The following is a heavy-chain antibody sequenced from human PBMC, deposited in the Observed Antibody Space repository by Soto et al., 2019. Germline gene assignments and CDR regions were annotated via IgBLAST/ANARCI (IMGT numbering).Heavy chain of an antibody. J-gene: IGHJ4*02. V-gene: IGHV3-23*01. CDR3: AKRASGSYFDY. D-gene: IGHD3-10*01. CDR2: ISGSGDST. CDR1: GFTFSSDA. Sequence: VQLLESGGGLVQPGGSLRLSCAASGFTFSSDAMRWIRQAPGKGLEWVSAISGSGDSTYYADSVKGRFTISRDNSKNSLYLQMNSLRAEDTDVYYCAKRASGSYFDYWGQGTLVTVSS.